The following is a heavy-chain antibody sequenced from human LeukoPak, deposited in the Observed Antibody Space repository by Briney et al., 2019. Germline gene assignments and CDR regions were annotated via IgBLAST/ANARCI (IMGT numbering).Heavy chain of an antibody. CDR2: ISSSGNTI. V-gene: IGHV3-48*03. CDR3: ARESPPQYSYDSSSYLGPMDAFDI. CDR1: GFTFSSYE. Sequence: GGSLRLSCAASGFTFSSYEMNWVRQAPGKRLDWVSYISSSGNTIYYADSVKGRFTISRDNAKNSLYLQMNSLRAEDTAVYYCARESPPQYSYDSSSYLGPMDAFDIWGQGTMVTVSS. D-gene: IGHD3-22*01. J-gene: IGHJ3*02.